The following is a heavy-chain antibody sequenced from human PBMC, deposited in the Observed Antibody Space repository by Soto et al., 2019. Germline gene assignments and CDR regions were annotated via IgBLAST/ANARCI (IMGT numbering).Heavy chain of an antibody. V-gene: IGHV3-9*01. Sequence: EVQLVESGGGLVQPGRSLRLSCVASGFIFDEFAIHWVRQAPGKGLEWVSGISWDSGSINYADSVRGRFTISRDNAKNSLYLHMTRLGSEDTAFYYCAKIVTRHSLVPVFDQWGQGALVTVSS. CDR3: AKIVTRHSLVPVFDQ. CDR1: GFIFDEFA. J-gene: IGHJ4*02. D-gene: IGHD2-21*01. CDR2: ISWDSGSI.